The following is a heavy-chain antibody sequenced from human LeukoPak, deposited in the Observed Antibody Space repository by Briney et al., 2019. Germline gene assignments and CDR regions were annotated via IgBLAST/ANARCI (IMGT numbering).Heavy chain of an antibody. V-gene: IGHV3-23*01. Sequence: GGSLRLSCAASGFTFTTYAMSWVRQAPGKGLEWVSTIDSGESTYYADSVKGRFTISRDNSKNMVYLQLNSLRADDTAVFYCAKGSQFRQAEFDPWGPGTLVTVSS. CDR1: GFTFTTYA. CDR3: AKGSQFRQAEFDP. J-gene: IGHJ5*02. D-gene: IGHD1-14*01. CDR2: IDSGEST.